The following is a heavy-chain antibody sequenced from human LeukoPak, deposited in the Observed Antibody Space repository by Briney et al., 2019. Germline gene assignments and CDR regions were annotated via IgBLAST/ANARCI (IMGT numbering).Heavy chain of an antibody. V-gene: IGHV4-31*03. D-gene: IGHD3-22*01. CDR2: IYYSGST. CDR3: ARETPGWLSPYSDY. Sequence: PSETLSLTCTVSGGSINSGGYYWSWIRQLPGKGLEWIGYIYYSGSTYYNPSLKSRITISLDTSKNQFSLKLSSVTAADTAVYYCARETPGWLSPYSDYWGQGTLVTVSS. J-gene: IGHJ4*02. CDR1: GGSINSGGYY.